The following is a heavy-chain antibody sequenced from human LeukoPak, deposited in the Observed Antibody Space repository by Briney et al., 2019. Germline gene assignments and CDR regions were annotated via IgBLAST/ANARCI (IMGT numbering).Heavy chain of an antibody. D-gene: IGHD1-26*01. Sequence: GGSLRLSCAASGFTVTTLAMTWVRQAPGKGLEWVSVIGESDGRTCYADSVKGRFTISRDESKHTLCLQMNSLRAEDTAVYYCAKGPTDSCWEKLHDWGQGTLVTVSS. CDR1: GFTVTTLA. V-gene: IGHV3-23*01. CDR3: AKGPTDSCWEKLHD. CDR2: IGESDGRT. J-gene: IGHJ4*02.